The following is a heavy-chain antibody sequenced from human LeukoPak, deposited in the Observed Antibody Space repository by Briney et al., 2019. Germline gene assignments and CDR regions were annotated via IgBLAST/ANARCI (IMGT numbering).Heavy chain of an antibody. J-gene: IGHJ4*02. V-gene: IGHV3-7*01. CDR2: INQNGGEK. CDR3: ARYRHLGY. CDR1: GFTFSDYW. Sequence: GGSLRLSCADSGFTFSDYWMNWVRQAPGKGLEWVANINQNGGEKYYVDSVKGRFTISRDNGKYSLYLQMNSLRAEDTAVYYCARYRHLGYWGQGTLVTVSS.